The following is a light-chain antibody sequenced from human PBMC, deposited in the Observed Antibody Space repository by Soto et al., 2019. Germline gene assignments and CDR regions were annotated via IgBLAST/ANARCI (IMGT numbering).Light chain of an antibody. CDR2: GAS. CDR1: QSVSSSY. V-gene: IGKV3-20*01. Sequence: EIVLTQSPGTLSLSPGERATLSCRASQSVSSSYLAWYQQKPGQAPRLLNYGASSRATGIPDRFSGSGSGTDFTLTISRLEPEDFAVYYCQQYGSSFTFGPGTKVDIK. J-gene: IGKJ3*01. CDR3: QQYGSSFT.